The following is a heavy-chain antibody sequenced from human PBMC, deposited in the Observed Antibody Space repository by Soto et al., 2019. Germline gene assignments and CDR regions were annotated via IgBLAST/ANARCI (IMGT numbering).Heavy chain of an antibody. Sequence: PGESLKISCKVSGSTFSKYWIAWVRQKPGKGLEWMGIIYPGDSATRYSPSFQGQVTISADNSISTASLRWSSLKASDTAMYYCARTYFFDAGPYYSDSCGQRTLVTVSS. V-gene: IGHV5-51*01. D-gene: IGHD3-22*01. J-gene: IGHJ5*01. CDR2: IYPGDSAT. CDR3: ARTYFFDAGPYYSDS. CDR1: GSTFSKYW.